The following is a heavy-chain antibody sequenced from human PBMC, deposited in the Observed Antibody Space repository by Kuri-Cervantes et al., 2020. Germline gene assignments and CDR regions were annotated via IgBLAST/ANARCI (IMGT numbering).Heavy chain of an antibody. V-gene: IGHV3-30-3*01. J-gene: IGHJ4*02. Sequence: GESLKISCAASGFTFSSYAMHWVRQAPGKGLEWVAVISYDGSNKYYADSVKGRFTISRDSSKNTLYLQMNSLRAEDTAVYYCAKGWRAPAATPFEYWGQGTLVTVSS. CDR1: GFTFSSYA. CDR2: ISYDGSNK. CDR3: AKGWRAPAATPFEY. D-gene: IGHD2-2*01.